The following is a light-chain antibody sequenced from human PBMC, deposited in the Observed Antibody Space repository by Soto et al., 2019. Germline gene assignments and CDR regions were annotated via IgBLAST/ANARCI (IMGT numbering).Light chain of an antibody. J-gene: IGKJ5*01. Sequence: ENVLTQSPGTLSLSPGERATLSCRASQTVSSYLTWYQQRPGQAPRLLISGDSRRATGIPDRFSGSGSGTDFTLTISRLEPEDFALYYCQQYGTSPLTFGQGTRLEIK. CDR1: QTVSSY. V-gene: IGKV3-20*01. CDR3: QQYGTSPLT. CDR2: GDS.